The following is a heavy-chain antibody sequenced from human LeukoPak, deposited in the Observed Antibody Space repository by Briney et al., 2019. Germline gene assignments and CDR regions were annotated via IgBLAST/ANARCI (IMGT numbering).Heavy chain of an antibody. J-gene: IGHJ3*02. D-gene: IGHD1-14*01. CDR1: GGSFIGYY. CDR2: INHRGST. V-gene: IGHV4-34*01. Sequence: SETLSLTSADHGGSFIGYYWSWIRPPPGEGLEGLGEINHRGSTIYDPSVKSRVTISVDTSKNQFSLKLSSVTAADTAVYYCARRPTSGVHNRRGDAFDIWGQGTMVTVSS. CDR3: ARRPTSGVHNRRGDAFDI.